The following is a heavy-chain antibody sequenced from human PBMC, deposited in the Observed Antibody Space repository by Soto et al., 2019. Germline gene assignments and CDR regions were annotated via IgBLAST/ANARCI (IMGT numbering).Heavy chain of an antibody. CDR1: GGSVRSGSYY. V-gene: IGHV4-61*01. J-gene: IGHJ6*02. CDR2: IYYSGST. Sequence: SEPLSLTYTVSGGSVRSGSYYWSWIRQPPGKGLEWIGYIYYSGSTNYNPSLKSRVTISVDTSKNQFSLKLSSVTAADTAVYYCAREEYSARHGMDVWGQGTTVTAP. CDR3: AREEYSARHGMDV. D-gene: IGHD5-18*01.